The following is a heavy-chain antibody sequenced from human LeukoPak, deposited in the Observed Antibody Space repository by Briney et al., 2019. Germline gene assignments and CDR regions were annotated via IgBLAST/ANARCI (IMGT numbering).Heavy chain of an antibody. CDR1: XGXXSGYY. D-gene: IGHD6-19*01. V-gene: IGHV4-34*01. J-gene: IGHJ4*02. CDR3: ARGYSSGWYLGY. Sequence: PSETLSLTCAVYXGXXSGYYWSWIRQPPGXGLEWIGEINHSGSTNCNPSLKSRVTISVDTSKSQFSLKLSSVTAADTAVYYCARGYSSGWYLGYWGQGTLVTVSS. CDR2: INHSGST.